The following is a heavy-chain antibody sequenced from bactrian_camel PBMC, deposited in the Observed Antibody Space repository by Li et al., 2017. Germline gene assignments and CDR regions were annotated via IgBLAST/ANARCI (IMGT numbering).Heavy chain of an antibody. V-gene: IGHV3S53*01. D-gene: IGHD7*01. CDR2: IDRTGSP. J-gene: IGHJ4*01. Sequence: HVQLVESGGDSVQAGGSLRLTCDAIGYPYNSDNCMAWFRQAPGKMREGVAAIDRTGSPTYTYSVKDRFTISKDNVKNTLYLQMNSLEPEDTAVYYCAADFVNLQLARSHTYGGQGTQVTVS. CDR3: AADFVNLQLARSHTY. CDR1: GYPYNSDNC.